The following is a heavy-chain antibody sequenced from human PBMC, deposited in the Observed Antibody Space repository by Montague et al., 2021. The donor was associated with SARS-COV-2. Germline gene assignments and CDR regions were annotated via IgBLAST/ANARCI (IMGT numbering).Heavy chain of an antibody. D-gene: IGHD6-13*01. J-gene: IGHJ4*02. Sequence: CAISGDSDGIDTAACNWVRQTPSIGLRQQVVSYYMSKRYYDYAVSVKSRMTISPDTSKNQFSLQLSSVTPEDRAVYYCARDPRYSLSWSFDYWGQGTLVTVSS. V-gene: IGHV6-1*01. CDR1: GDSDGIDTAA. CDR2: SYYMSKRYY. CDR3: ARDPRYSLSWSFDY.